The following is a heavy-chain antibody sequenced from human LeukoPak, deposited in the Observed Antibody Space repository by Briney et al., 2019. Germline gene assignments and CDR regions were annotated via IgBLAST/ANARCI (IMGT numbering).Heavy chain of an antibody. CDR3: ATEGDYYDSSGWDP. V-gene: IGHV1-24*01. D-gene: IGHD3-22*01. J-gene: IGHJ5*02. Sequence: GASVKVSCKVSGYTLTELSMHWVRQAPGKGLEWMGGFDPEAGETMYAQKFQGRVTMTEDTSTDTAYMELSSLRSEDTAVYYCATEGDYYDSSGWDPWGQGTLVTVSS. CDR1: GYTLTELS. CDR2: FDPEAGET.